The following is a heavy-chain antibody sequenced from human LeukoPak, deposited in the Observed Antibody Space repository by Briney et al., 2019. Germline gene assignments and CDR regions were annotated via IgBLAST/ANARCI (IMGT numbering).Heavy chain of an antibody. D-gene: IGHD3-22*01. CDR1: GASISIYS. Sequence: SETLSLTCSVSGASISIYSWNWIRQPAGKGLEWIGRMSASGTTVYNSSLESRVTMSVGPSNRQFSLRLSSVTAADTAVYYCAREARLLLPRGNELLDIVDYWGQGTLVTVSS. J-gene: IGHJ4*02. V-gene: IGHV4-4*07. CDR2: MSASGTT. CDR3: AREARLLLPRGNELLDIVDY.